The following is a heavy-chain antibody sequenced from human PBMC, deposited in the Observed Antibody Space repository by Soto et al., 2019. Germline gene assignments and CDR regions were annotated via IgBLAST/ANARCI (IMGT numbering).Heavy chain of an antibody. CDR1: GFTFSSYG. J-gene: IGHJ6*02. Sequence: QVQLVESGGGVVQPGRSLRLSCAASGFTFSSYGMQWVRQAPGKGLEWVAVISYDGSNKYYADSVKGRFTISRDNSKNTLYLQMNSLRAEDTAVYYCATTGIAVAGTMMDVWGQGTTVTVSS. CDR3: ATTGIAVAGTMMDV. D-gene: IGHD6-19*01. CDR2: ISYDGSNK. V-gene: IGHV3-30*03.